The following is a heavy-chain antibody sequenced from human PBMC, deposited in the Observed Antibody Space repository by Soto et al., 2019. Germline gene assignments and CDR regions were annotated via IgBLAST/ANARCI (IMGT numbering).Heavy chain of an antibody. D-gene: IGHD1-26*01. V-gene: IGHV1-8*01. CDR3: ARGVSAGVDY. J-gene: IGHJ4*02. CDR1: GYSFTSLD. CDR2: MQPSTGRT. Sequence: ASVKVSCKASGYSFTSLDINWVRQTAGQGLEWMGWMQPSTGRTGYAQKFQGRVTMTRDTSIDTAYMELTTLTSDDTAFYYCARGVSAGVDYWGQGTLVTVSS.